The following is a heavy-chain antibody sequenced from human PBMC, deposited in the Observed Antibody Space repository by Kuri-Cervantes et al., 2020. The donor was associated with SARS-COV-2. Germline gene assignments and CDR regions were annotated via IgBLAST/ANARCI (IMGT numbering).Heavy chain of an antibody. J-gene: IGHJ6*02. V-gene: IGHV1-69*06. Sequence: SVNVSCKASVGTFSSYAISWVRQAPGQGLEWMGGIIPIFGTANYAQKFQGRVTITADKSTSTAYMELSSLRSEDTAVYYCASFGRSSYGYDYYYYYGMDVWGQGTTVTVSS. CDR1: VGTFSSYA. D-gene: IGHD5-18*01. CDR3: ASFGRSSYGYDYYYYYGMDV. CDR2: IIPIFGTA.